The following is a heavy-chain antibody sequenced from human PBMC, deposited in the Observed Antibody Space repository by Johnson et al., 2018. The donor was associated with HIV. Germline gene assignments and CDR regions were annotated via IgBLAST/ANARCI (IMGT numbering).Heavy chain of an antibody. CDR2: IKDDGSNK. CDR1: GFTFSDYW. V-gene: IGHV3-7*02. D-gene: IGHD4-23*01. J-gene: IGHJ3*02. Sequence: VQLVESGGGLVQPGGSLRLSCGASGFTFSDYWMSWVRQAPGKGLEWVANIKDDGSNKYYADSVKGRFTISRDNSKNTLSLQMISLRAEDTAMYYCAKARSLLDYGGFDAFDIWGQGTMVTVSS. CDR3: AKARSLLDYGGFDAFDI.